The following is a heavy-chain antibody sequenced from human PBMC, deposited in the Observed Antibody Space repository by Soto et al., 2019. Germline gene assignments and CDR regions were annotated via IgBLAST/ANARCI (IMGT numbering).Heavy chain of an antibody. J-gene: IGHJ6*02. Sequence: TLSRPCTVTVGSMTGGDQCWTWIRHRPGEGLEWFGYINHRGSLYYNPSLKSRVSMSVDTSKNQFSLNLSSVTGADTAVYCCARELPQRQGRNMDVWGQGTTVTVSS. CDR3: ARELPQRQGRNMDV. CDR2: INHRGSL. CDR1: VGSMTGGDQC. V-gene: IGHV4-31*03. D-gene: IGHD1-1*01.